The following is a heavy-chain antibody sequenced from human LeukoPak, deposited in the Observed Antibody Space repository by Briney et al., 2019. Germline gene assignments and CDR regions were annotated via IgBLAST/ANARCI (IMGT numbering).Heavy chain of an antibody. D-gene: IGHD3-9*01. CDR3: AKDLYYDILTGPSDY. J-gene: IGHJ4*02. CDR2: ISGSGGST. Sequence: GGSLRLSCAASGFTFSSYAMSWVRQAPGKGLEWVSAISGSGGSTYYADSVKGRFTISRDNSKNTLYLQMNSPRAEDTAVYYCAKDLYYDILTGPSDYWGQGTLVTVSS. V-gene: IGHV3-23*01. CDR1: GFTFSSYA.